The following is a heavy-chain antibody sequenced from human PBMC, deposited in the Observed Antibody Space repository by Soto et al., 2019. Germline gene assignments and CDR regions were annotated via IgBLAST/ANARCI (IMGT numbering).Heavy chain of an antibody. V-gene: IGHV1-69*02. CDR1: GGTFSSYT. CDR3: ARGNPPHPCHY. Sequence: QVQLVQSGAEVKKPGSSVKVSCKASGGTFSSYTISWVRQAPGQGLEWMGRIIPILGIANYAQKFQGRVTSTEAKTTSTAYTELRRLRSEDTAVYYCARGNPPHPCHYWGQGTLVTVSS. CDR2: IIPILGIA. D-gene: IGHD4-4*01. J-gene: IGHJ4*02.